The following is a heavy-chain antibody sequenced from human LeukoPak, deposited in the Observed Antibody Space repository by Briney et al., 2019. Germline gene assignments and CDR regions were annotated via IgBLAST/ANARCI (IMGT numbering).Heavy chain of an antibody. CDR2: MDPNSDYR. Sequence: ASVKVSCKTSGYTLTSFHINWVRQATGQGLEWMAWMDPNSDYRGYAQKFQGRLTMTLDTSITTAYMELTSLTYEDTAVYYCARVPRRGDQFDPWGQGTLVTVSS. D-gene: IGHD3-10*01. V-gene: IGHV1-8*01. CDR3: ARVPRRGDQFDP. CDR1: GYTLTSFH. J-gene: IGHJ5*02.